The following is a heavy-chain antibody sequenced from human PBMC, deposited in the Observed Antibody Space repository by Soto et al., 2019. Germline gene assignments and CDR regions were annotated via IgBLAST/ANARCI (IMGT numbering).Heavy chain of an antibody. D-gene: IGHD3-3*01. CDR3: ARAGFLEWLPAPLYYYMDV. CDR1: GFTFSDHY. J-gene: IGHJ6*03. CDR2: TRNKANSYTP. V-gene: IGHV3-72*01. Sequence: GGSLRLSCAASGFTFSDHYMDWVRQAPGKGLEWVGRTRNKANSYTPEYAASVKGRFTISRDDSKNSLYLQMNSLKTEDTAVYYCARAGFLEWLPAPLYYYMDVWGKGTTVTVSS.